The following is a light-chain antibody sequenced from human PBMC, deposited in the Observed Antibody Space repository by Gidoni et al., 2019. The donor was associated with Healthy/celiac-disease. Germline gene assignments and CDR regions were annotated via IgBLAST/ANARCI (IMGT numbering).Light chain of an antibody. J-gene: IGKJ1*01. V-gene: IGKV1-39*01. Sequence: DIQMTQAPSSLSASVGDRVTITCRASQSIRSYLTWYQQKPGKAPQLLIYAASSLQSGVPSRFGGRGSGTDFPLTISRLQPEAFATYYCQQSYSTLKTFGQGTKVEIK. CDR1: QSIRSY. CDR2: AAS. CDR3: QQSYSTLKT.